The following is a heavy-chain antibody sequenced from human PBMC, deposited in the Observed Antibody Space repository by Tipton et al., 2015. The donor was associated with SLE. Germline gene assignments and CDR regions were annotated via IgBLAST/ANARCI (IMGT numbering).Heavy chain of an antibody. D-gene: IGHD2-2*01. CDR2: INHSGST. Sequence: TLSLTCAVYGGSFSGYYCSWIRQPPGKGREWIGEINHSGSTNYTPSLKSRVTISIDTSKNQFSLKLSSVTAADTAVYYCASCSRSDAFGIWGQGTMVTVSS. CDR3: ASCSRSDAFGI. CDR1: GGSFSGYY. V-gene: IGHV4-34*09. J-gene: IGHJ3*02.